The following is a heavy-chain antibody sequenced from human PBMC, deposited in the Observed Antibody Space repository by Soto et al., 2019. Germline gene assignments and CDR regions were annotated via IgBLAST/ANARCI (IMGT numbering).Heavy chain of an antibody. D-gene: IGHD6-13*01. Sequence: QVQLVESGGGLVKPGGSLRLSCAASGFTFSDYYMTWIRQAPGKGLEWVSYISISATIIYYADSVKGRFTISSDNAKTSMYLQLQILRAKPKAAYFCSRAGKQLLFGGDDYYYHRDVGGEATTVTVSS. CDR2: ISISATII. CDR3: SRAGKQLLFGGDDYYYHRDV. J-gene: IGHJ6*03. V-gene: IGHV3-11*01. CDR1: GFTFSDYY.